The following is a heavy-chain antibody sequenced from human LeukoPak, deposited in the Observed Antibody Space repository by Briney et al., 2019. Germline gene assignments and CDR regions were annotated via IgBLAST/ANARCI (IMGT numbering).Heavy chain of an antibody. D-gene: IGHD3-3*01. V-gene: IGHV3-30-3*01. CDR1: GFTFSIYA. CDR3: ASWSYDFWSGYSETSFDY. CDR2: ISYDGSNE. Sequence: GGSLRLSCVASGFTFSIYAMHWVRQAPGKGLEWVTIISYDGSNEYYADSVKGRFTISRDNSKNTLYLQMNSLRVEDTAVYYCASWSYDFWSGYSETSFDYWGQGTLVTVSS. J-gene: IGHJ4*02.